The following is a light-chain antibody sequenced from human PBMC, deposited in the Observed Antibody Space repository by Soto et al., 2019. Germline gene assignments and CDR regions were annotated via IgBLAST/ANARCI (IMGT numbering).Light chain of an antibody. Sequence: EIVLTQSRLSLPVTPGEPASISCRSSRNLLHSNGYYYLDWYLQKPGQSPQLLIYLGSNRASGVPDRFSGSGSGTDFTLTISRVVAEDVGGHLCAQGLANPFTLAAGHKV. J-gene: IGKJ4*01. V-gene: IGKV2-28*01. CDR3: AQGLANPFT. CDR2: LGS. CDR1: RNLLHSNGYYY.